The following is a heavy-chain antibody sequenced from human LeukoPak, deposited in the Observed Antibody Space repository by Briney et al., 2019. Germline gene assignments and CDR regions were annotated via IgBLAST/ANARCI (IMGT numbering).Heavy chain of an antibody. CDR3: AKDQQWGAAAGYYFDY. J-gene: IGHJ4*02. CDR2: ISGSGGST. CDR1: GFNFSDYY. D-gene: IGHD6-13*01. V-gene: IGHV3-23*01. Sequence: PGGSLRLSCAASGFNFSDYYMSWVRQAPGKGLEWVSAISGSGGSTYYADSVKGRFTISRDNSKNTLYLQMNSLRAEDTAVYYCAKDQQWGAAAGYYFDYWGQGTLVTVSS.